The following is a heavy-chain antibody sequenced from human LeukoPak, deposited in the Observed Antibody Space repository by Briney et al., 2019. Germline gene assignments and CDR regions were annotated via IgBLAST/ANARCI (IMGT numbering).Heavy chain of an antibody. CDR2: ISSSGSTI. J-gene: IGHJ4*02. V-gene: IGHV3-48*03. D-gene: IGHD4-17*01. CDR3: AKDATYGDYITYLDY. CDR1: GFTFSSYE. Sequence: GGSLRLSCAASGFTFSSYEMNWVRQAPGKGLEWVSYISSSGSTIYYADSVKGRFTISRDNAKNSLYLQMNSLRAEDTAVYYCAKDATYGDYITYLDYWGQGTLVTVSS.